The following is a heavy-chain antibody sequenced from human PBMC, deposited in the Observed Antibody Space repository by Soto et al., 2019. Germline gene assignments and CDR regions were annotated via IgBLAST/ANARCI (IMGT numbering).Heavy chain of an antibody. Sequence: GGSLRLSCVASGLSFSNYDMSWVRQAPGKGLDWVSTISGSGKNTYYADSVKGRFTISRDTSKNMLYLQMNSLRAEDTTIYYCAKDSHWAIISPTHDYWGHGTLVTVS. J-gene: IGHJ4*01. CDR1: GLSFSNYD. CDR2: ISGSGKNT. D-gene: IGHD2-2*01. CDR3: AKDSHWAIISPTHDY. V-gene: IGHV3-23*01.